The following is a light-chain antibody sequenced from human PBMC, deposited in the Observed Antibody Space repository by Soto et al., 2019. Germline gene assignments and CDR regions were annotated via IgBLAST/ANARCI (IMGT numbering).Light chain of an antibody. CDR1: QSVSSN. V-gene: IGKV3-15*01. CDR2: GAS. CDR3: QLYNNWPPYT. J-gene: IGKJ2*01. Sequence: EIVITQAPATLSVSPGERATLSCRASQSVSSNLAWYQQKPGQAPRLIIYGASTRATGVPARFSGSRSGTEFTLTISSLQSEDFAVYYCQLYNNWPPYTFGQGTKLEIK.